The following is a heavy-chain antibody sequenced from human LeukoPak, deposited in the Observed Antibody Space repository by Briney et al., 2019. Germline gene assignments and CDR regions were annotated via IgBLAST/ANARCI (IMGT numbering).Heavy chain of an antibody. CDR3: VRDRGEFSYSHDC. V-gene: IGHV4-39*07. D-gene: IGHD1-26*01. CDR1: GGSISSSSHY. Sequence: SETLSFTCTVSGGSISSSSHYWGCIRQPPGKGLEWIGSIHCSGSSYYNPSLKSRVTILVDTSKNQFSLKLSSVTAADTAVYYCVRDRGEFSYSHDCWGQGTLVTVSS. J-gene: IGHJ4*02. CDR2: IHCSGSS.